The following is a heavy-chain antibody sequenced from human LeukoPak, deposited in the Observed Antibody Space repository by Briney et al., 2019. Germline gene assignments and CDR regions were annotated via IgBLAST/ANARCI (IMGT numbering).Heavy chain of an antibody. Sequence: EGSLRLSCAASGFTFSSYGMHWVRQAPGKGLEWVAVIWYDGSNKYYADSVKGRFTISRDNSKSTLYLQMNSLRVEDTAVYYCARGEHYYDSSGYYRQFDYWGQGTLVTVSS. J-gene: IGHJ4*02. D-gene: IGHD3-22*01. CDR3: ARGEHYYDSSGYYRQFDY. CDR2: IWYDGSNK. V-gene: IGHV3-33*01. CDR1: GFTFSSYG.